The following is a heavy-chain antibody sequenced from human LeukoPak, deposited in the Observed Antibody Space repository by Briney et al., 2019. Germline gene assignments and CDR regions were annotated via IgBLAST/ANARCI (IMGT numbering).Heavy chain of an antibody. D-gene: IGHD3-22*01. CDR1: GGSFSGYY. CDR3: ARVVGVGFDY. V-gene: IGHV4-34*01. CDR2: INHSGST. J-gene: IGHJ4*02. Sequence: PSETLSLTCAVYGGSFSGYYWSWIRQPPGKGLEWIGEINHSGSTNYNPSLKSRVTISVDTSKNQFSLKLSSVTAADTAVYYCARVVGVGFDYWGQGTLVTVSS.